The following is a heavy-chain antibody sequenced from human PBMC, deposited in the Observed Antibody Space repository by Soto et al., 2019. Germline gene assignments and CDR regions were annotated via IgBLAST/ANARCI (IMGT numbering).Heavy chain of an antibody. D-gene: IGHD5-18*01. Sequence: EVQLVESGGGLIQPGGSLRLSCAASGFTVSSNYMSWVRQAPGKGLEWVSVIDSGGSTYYADSVKGRFTISRDNSKNTLYLQMNSLRAEDTAVYYCARGGGYSYGYLAYYYYGMDVWGQGTTVTVSS. J-gene: IGHJ6*02. CDR3: ARGGGYSYGYLAYYYYGMDV. CDR2: IDSGGST. V-gene: IGHV3-53*01. CDR1: GFTVSSNY.